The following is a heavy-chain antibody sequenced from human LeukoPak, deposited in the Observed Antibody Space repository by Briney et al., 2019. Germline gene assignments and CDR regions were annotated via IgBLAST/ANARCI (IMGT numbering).Heavy chain of an antibody. CDR3: ARDSSGGDAFDI. D-gene: IGHD6-25*01. J-gene: IGHJ3*02. V-gene: IGHV1-69*01. Sequence: ASVKVSCKASGGTFSSYAISWVREAPGQGLEWMGGIIPIFGTANYAQKFQGRVTITADESTSTAYMELSSLRSEDTAVYYCARDSSGGDAFDIWGQGTMVTVSS. CDR2: IIPIFGTA. CDR1: GGTFSSYA.